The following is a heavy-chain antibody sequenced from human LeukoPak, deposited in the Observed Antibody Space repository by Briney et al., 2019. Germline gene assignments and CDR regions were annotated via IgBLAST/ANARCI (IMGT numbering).Heavy chain of an antibody. CDR1: GGTFSSYA. CDR3: ARGGSDQNNWFDP. Sequence: ASVKVSCKASGGTFSSYAISWVRQAPGQGLGWMGGIIPIFGTANYAQKFQGRVTITADESTSTAYMELSSLRSEDTAVYYCARGGSDQNNWFDPWGQGTLVTVSS. D-gene: IGHD2-2*01. J-gene: IGHJ5*02. V-gene: IGHV1-69*13. CDR2: IIPIFGTA.